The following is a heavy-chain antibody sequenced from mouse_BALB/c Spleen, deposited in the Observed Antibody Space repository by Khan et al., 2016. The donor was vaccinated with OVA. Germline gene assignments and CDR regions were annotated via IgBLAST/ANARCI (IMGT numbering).Heavy chain of an antibody. CDR2: INPHIGET. Sequence: EVQLQESGPELVKPGASVRISCKASGYSFTGYFMNWVMQSHGKSLEWIGRINPHIGETFYNQKFKGKAILTVDESSSTVHMELRSLASEDSAVYYCARKYGSDFDYWGQGTTLTVSS. CDR3: ARKYGSDFDY. J-gene: IGHJ2*01. CDR1: GYSFTGYF. D-gene: IGHD1-1*01. V-gene: IGHV1-20*02.